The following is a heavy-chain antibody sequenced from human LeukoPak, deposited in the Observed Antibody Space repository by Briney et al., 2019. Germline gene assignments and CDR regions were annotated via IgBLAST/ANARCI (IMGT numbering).Heavy chain of an antibody. D-gene: IGHD5-18*01. CDR2: IAYINSSGRT. CDR3: VSPRGFSYGYFDY. Sequence: SETLSLTCTVSSGDSMSNYYWTWIRQSPGKGLEWIGYIAYINSSGRTNYNPSLKSRISISIDTSKNQFSLTLGSVSATDTAVYYCVSPRGFSYGYFDYWGQGTLVTVSS. V-gene: IGHV4-4*08. CDR1: SGDSMSNYY. J-gene: IGHJ4*02.